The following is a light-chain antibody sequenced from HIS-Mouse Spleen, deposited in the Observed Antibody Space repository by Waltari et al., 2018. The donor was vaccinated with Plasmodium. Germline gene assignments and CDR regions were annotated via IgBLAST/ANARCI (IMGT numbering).Light chain of an antibody. CDR2: EDS. CDR3: YSTDSSGNHRV. J-gene: IGLJ3*02. CDR1: AFPQKY. V-gene: IGLV3-10*01. Sequence: SYELTQPPSVSVSPGQTARITCPGDAFPQKYAYWYPQKSGQAPVLVIYEDSKRPSGIPERFSGSSSGTMATLTISGAQVEDEADYYCYSTDSSGNHRVFGGGTKLTVL.